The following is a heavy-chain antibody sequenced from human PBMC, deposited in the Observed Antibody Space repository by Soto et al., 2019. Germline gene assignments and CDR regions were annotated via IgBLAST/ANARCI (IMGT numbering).Heavy chain of an antibody. CDR2: INPNSGGT. CDR3: ARRYSAVAGGHDALDI. Sequence: ASVKVSCKASGYTFTGYYMHWVRQAPGQGLEWMGWINPNSGGTNYAQKFQGWVTMTRDTSISTAYMELSRLRSDDTAVYYCARRYSAVAGGHDALDIWGQGTMVTVSS. V-gene: IGHV1-2*04. J-gene: IGHJ3*02. CDR1: GYTFTGYY. D-gene: IGHD6-19*01.